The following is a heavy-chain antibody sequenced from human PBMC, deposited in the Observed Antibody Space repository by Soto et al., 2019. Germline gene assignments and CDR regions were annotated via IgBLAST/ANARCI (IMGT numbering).Heavy chain of an antibody. Sequence: SLRLSCAASGFTLRTFHMHWVRQPPGKGLEWVAVMWYDGSAQYYVDSVKGRFTISRDISKSTLNLQMDSLRAEDTAVYYCVRDSEGFDLWGQGTLVTVSS. CDR3: VRDSEGFDL. CDR1: GFTLRTFH. V-gene: IGHV3-33*01. J-gene: IGHJ4*02. CDR2: MWYDGSAQ.